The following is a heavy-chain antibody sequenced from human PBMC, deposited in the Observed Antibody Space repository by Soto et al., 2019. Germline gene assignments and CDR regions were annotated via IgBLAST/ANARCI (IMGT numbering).Heavy chain of an antibody. D-gene: IGHD3-22*01. CDR1: GGSISSYY. Sequence: QVQLQESGPGLVKPSETLSLTCTVSGGSISSYYWSWIRQPPGKGLEWIGYIYYSGSTNYNPSLKSRVTISVDTSKNQFSLKLSSVTAADTAVYDCASSMIVVGDDAFDIWGQGTMVTVSS. V-gene: IGHV4-59*01. CDR2: IYYSGST. CDR3: ASSMIVVGDDAFDI. J-gene: IGHJ3*02.